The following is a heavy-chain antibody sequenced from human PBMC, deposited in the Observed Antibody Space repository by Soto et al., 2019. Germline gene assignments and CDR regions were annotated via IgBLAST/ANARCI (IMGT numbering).Heavy chain of an antibody. CDR1: GYTFTSYG. D-gene: IGHD3-3*01. Sequence: VKVSCKASGYTFTSYGISWVRQAPGQGLEWMGWISAYNGNTNYAQKLQGRVTMTTDTSTSTAYMELRSLRSDDTAVYYCARGNLNLRFLEWLPNYFDYWGQGTLVTVSS. CDR3: ARGNLNLRFLEWLPNYFDY. J-gene: IGHJ4*02. V-gene: IGHV1-18*04. CDR2: ISAYNGNT.